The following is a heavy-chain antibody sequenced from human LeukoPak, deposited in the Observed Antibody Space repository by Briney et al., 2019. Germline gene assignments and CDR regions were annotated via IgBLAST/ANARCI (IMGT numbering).Heavy chain of an antibody. D-gene: IGHD3-10*01. J-gene: IGHJ4*02. CDR1: GGSISSYY. V-gene: IGHV4-59*01. CDR3: ARAPNRHVLLWFGDPSPYFDY. CDR2: IYYSGST. Sequence: PSETLSLTCTVSGGSISSYYWSWIRQPPGKGLEWIGYIYYSGSTNYNPSLKSRVTISVDTSKNQFSLKLSSVTAADTAVYYCARAPNRHVLLWFGDPSPYFDYWGQGTLVAVSS.